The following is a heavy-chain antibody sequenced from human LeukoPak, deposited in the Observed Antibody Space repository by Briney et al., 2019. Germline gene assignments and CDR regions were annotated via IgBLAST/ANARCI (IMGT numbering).Heavy chain of an antibody. CDR1: GFTFSNYA. J-gene: IGHJ4*02. D-gene: IGHD3-3*01. V-gene: IGHV3-23*01. CDR3: AKDNDFWSGYTFDY. CDR2: ISGSGGST. Sequence: PGGSLRLSCAASGFTFSNYAMSWVRLAPGKGLEWVSVISGSGGSTYYADSVKGRFTISRDNSKNTLYLQMSSLRAEDTAVYYCAKDNDFWSGYTFDYWGQGTLVTVSS.